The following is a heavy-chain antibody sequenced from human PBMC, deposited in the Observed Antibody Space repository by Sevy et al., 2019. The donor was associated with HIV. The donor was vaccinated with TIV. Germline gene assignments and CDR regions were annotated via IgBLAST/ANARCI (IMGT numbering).Heavy chain of an antibody. V-gene: IGHV4-39*01. CDR3: ARHSYLQAFCSGGTCYSGHFDY. Sequence: SETLSLTCTVSGGSISSRIFYWGWIRQSPGKGLEWLGSITYSGRTFDNPSLKSRVTMSVDTSDNQYSLKMRSVTAADTAVYCSARHSYLQAFCSGGTCYSGHFDYWGQGTLVTVSS. D-gene: IGHD2-15*01. CDR1: GGSISSRIFY. J-gene: IGHJ4*02. CDR2: ITYSGRT.